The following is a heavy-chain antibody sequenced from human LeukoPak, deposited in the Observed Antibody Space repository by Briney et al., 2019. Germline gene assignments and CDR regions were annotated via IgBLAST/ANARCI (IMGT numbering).Heavy chain of an antibody. V-gene: IGHV3-23*01. CDR1: GFTFSGYA. CDR2: ISGSGGST. Sequence: GGSLRLSCAASGFTFSGYAMSWVRQAPGKGLEWVSAISGSGGSTYYADSVKGRFTISRDNSKNTLYLQMNSLRAEDTAVYYCAKHYDSSSYWGYWGQGTLVTVSS. D-gene: IGHD3-22*01. J-gene: IGHJ4*02. CDR3: AKHYDSSSYWGY.